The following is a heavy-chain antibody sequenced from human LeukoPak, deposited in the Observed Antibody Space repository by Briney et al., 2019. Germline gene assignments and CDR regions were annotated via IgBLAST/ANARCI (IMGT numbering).Heavy chain of an antibody. CDR2: INHSGST. V-gene: IGHV4-34*01. CDR1: GFTFSTYA. J-gene: IGHJ4*02. Sequence: GSLRLSCAASGFTFSTYAMSWIRQPPGKGLEWIGEINHSGSTNYNPSLKSRVTISVDTSKNQFSLKLSSVTAADTAVYYCAREGTYYYGSGGRPDYWGQGTLVTVSS. CDR3: AREGTYYYGSGGRPDY. D-gene: IGHD3-10*01.